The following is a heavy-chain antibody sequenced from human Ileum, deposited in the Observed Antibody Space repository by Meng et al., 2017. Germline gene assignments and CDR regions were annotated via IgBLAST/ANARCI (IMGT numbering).Heavy chain of an antibody. CDR3: ASLRYNWNYSADY. J-gene: IGHJ4*02. Sequence: VQLQESGPGRVKPSATLSLTCAVSGGSISSMNWWSWVRQPPGKGLEWIGEIYHSGSTNYNPSLKSRVTISVDKSKNQFSLKLSSVTAADTAVYYCASLRYNWNYSADYWGQGTLVTVSS. CDR1: GGSISSMNW. V-gene: IGHV4-4*02. D-gene: IGHD1-7*01. CDR2: IYHSGST.